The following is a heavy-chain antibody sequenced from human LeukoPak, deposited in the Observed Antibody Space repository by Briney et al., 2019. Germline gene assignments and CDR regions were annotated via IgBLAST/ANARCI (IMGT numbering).Heavy chain of an antibody. Sequence: GGSLRLSCADSGCTLSDHYMYWVRQAPPEGREGVARIRNKDNSYTTEYAASVKGRFTIARDDTKTSLFLQMSSLNTEDTAVYYCARGYGTGPFYFDYWGQGTLVTVSS. CDR1: GCTLSDHY. D-gene: IGHD3-10*01. CDR2: IRNKDNSYTT. CDR3: ARGYGTGPFYFDY. V-gene: IGHV3-72*01. J-gene: IGHJ4*02.